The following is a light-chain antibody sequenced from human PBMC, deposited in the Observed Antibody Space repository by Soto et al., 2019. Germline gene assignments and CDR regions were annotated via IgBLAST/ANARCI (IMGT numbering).Light chain of an antibody. Sequence: QSALTQSASVSGSPGQSITISCTGTSSDVGGYNYVSWYQQHPGKAPKLIIYDVSNRPSGVSTRFSGSKSGNTASLTISGLKAEDEAGYSCSSYTSTNSWVFGGGPKLTVL. J-gene: IGLJ3*02. CDR2: DVS. V-gene: IGLV2-14*01. CDR1: SSDVGGYNY. CDR3: SSYTSTNSWV.